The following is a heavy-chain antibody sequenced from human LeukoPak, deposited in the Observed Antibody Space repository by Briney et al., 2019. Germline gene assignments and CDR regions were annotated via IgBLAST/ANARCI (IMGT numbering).Heavy chain of an antibody. CDR3: ARGPGLAMGKGYFDY. V-gene: IGHV3-48*03. J-gene: IGHJ4*02. CDR2: ISSGGTNI. CDR1: GFTFSSYE. D-gene: IGHD5-18*01. Sequence: GGSLRLSCAASGFTFSSYEMNWVRQAPGKGLEWISYISSGGTNIYYADSVKDRFTISRDNARNSLYLQMNSLRAEDTAVYYCARGPGLAMGKGYFDYCGQGTLVTVSS.